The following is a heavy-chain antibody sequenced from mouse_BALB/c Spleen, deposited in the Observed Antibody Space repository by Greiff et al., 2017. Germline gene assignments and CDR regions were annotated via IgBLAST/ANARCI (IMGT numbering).Heavy chain of an antibody. CDR3: ARELGRLAMDY. J-gene: IGHJ4*01. Sequence: VKLVESGPELVRPGVSVKISCKGSSYTFTDYAMHWVKQSHAKSLEWIGVISTYYGNTNYNQKFKGKATMTVDKSSSTAYMELARLTSEDSAVYYCARELGRLAMDYWGQGTSVTVSS. V-gene: IGHV1-67*01. CDR1: SYTFTDYA. CDR2: ISTYYGNT. D-gene: IGHD4-1*01.